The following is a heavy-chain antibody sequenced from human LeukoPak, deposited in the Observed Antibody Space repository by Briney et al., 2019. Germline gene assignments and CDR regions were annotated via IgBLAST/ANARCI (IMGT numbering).Heavy chain of an antibody. CDR1: GGSFSGYY. J-gene: IGHJ3*02. CDR2: INHSGST. V-gene: IGHV4-34*01. CDR3: ARVVGKDYDILTGYYRSPDAFDI. D-gene: IGHD3-9*01. Sequence: SETLSLTCAVYGGSFSGYYWSWIRQPPGKGLEWIGEINHSGSTNYNPSLKSRVTISVDTSKNQFSLKLSSVTAADTAVYYCARVVGKDYDILTGYYRSPDAFDIWGQGTMVTVSS.